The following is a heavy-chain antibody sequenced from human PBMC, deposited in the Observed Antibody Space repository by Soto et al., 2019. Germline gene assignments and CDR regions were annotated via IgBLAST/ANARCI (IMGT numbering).Heavy chain of an antibody. CDR3: AKVDVSTAGSFDY. D-gene: IGHD6-13*01. CDR2: INPSGDST. V-gene: IGHV3-23*01. CDR1: GFTFSRHG. J-gene: IGHJ4*02. Sequence: HPVGSLRLSCVASGFTFSRHGLSWVRQAPGKGLEWVSTINPSGDSTFYADSVKGRFTISRDNSKNTVYLQMNSLSVGDTAVYLCAKVDVSTAGSFDYWGQGAPVTGSS.